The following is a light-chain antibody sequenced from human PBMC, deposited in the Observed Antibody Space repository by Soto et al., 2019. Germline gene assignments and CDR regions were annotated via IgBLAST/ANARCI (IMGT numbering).Light chain of an antibody. CDR2: EVS. V-gene: IGLV2-8*01. J-gene: IGLJ3*02. Sequence: QAVLTQPPSASGSLGQSVTISCTGTSSDVGGYNYVSWYQQHPGKAPKLMIYEVSKRPSGVPDRFSGSKSGNTASLTVSGLQAEDEADYYCSSYEGSNKLVFGGGTKVTVL. CDR3: SSYEGSNKLV. CDR1: SSDVGGYNY.